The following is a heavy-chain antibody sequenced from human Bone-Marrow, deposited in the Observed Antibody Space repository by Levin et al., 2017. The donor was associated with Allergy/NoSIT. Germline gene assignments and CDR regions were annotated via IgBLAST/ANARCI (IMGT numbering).Heavy chain of an antibody. V-gene: IGHV3-74*01. J-gene: IGHJ4*02. Sequence: PGGSLRLSCVASGFTFSSYWMHWVRQAPGKGLVWVSRINSDGSSTNYADSVKGRFTISRDNAKNTLSLQMNSLRAEDTAVYYCARDGTGSTPFDYWGQGTLVTVSS. CDR1: GFTFSSYW. D-gene: IGHD2-8*02. CDR2: INSDGSST. CDR3: ARDGTGSTPFDY.